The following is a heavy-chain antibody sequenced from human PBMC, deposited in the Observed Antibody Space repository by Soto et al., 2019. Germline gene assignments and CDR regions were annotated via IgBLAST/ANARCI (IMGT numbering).Heavy chain of an antibody. J-gene: IGHJ4*02. D-gene: IGHD3-10*01. CDR2: IDPSDSYT. Sequence: EVQLVQSGAEVKKPGESLRISCKGSGYSFTSYWISWVRQMPGKGLEWMWRIDPSDSYTNYSPSFQGHVTISADKSISNSYLQWSSLKASDNAMYYCARLLVGFGELLTYWGQGTLVTVSS. CDR3: ARLLVGFGELLTY. CDR1: GYSFTSYW. V-gene: IGHV5-10-1*01.